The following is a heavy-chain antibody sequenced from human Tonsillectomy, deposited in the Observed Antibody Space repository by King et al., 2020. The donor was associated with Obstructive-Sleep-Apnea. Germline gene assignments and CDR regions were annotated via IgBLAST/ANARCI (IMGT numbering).Heavy chain of an antibody. CDR3: VRGLLRYCSGGSCYSEHYYYYGMDV. D-gene: IGHD2-15*01. V-gene: IGHV3-11*01. CDR2: ISGSGTTI. CDR1: GFTFSDYY. J-gene: IGHJ6*02. Sequence: VQLVESGGGLAKPGGSLRLSCVASGFTFSDYYMSWIRQAPGKGLEWVSYISGSGTTISYTDSVKGRFTISRCNASNSLFLQMNSLRAADTAVYYFVRGLLRYCSGGSCYSEHYYYYGMDVWGQGTTVTVSS.